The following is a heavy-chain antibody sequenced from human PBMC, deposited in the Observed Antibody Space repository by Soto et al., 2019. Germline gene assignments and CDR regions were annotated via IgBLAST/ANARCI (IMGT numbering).Heavy chain of an antibody. Sequence: QVQLVQSGAEVKKPGASVKVSCKASGYTFTSYYMHWVRQAPGQGREWMGIINPRGGSTSYAQKFQGRVTMTRDTSTSTVYIELSSLRSEATAVYYCATPILYGSGSYSDYYYMDVWGKGTTVTVSS. CDR2: INPRGGST. D-gene: IGHD3-10*01. CDR3: ATPILYGSGSYSDYYYMDV. V-gene: IGHV1-46*03. J-gene: IGHJ6*03. CDR1: GYTFTSYY.